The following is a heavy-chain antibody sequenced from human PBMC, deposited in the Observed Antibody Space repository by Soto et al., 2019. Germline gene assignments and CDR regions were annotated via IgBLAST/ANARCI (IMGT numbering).Heavy chain of an antibody. D-gene: IGHD3-16*02. CDR1: GYTFTTYA. CDR3: ARNRDELSSPYYMDV. J-gene: IGHJ6*03. Sequence: ASVKVSCKASGYTFTTYAMHWVRQAPGQSLEWMGWINTGNGYTKYSQNFQGRVTITRDTSASTAYMELSRLRSEDTAVYYCARNRDELSSPYYMDVWGKGTPVTVSS. CDR2: INTGNGYT. V-gene: IGHV1-3*04.